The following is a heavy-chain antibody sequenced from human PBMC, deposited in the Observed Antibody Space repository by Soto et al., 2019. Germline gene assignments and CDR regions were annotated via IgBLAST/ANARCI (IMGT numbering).Heavy chain of an antibody. Sequence: QVQLVQSGAEVRKPGSSVKVSCKTSGGLISKYSFNWVRQAPGQGLEWMGGVLTISGSTDYVQKFQGRLTITADRSTSTVYMELSRLRSDDTANYYCATIRVRGGPLRFEDGGQGMLISVSS. J-gene: IGHJ4*01. D-gene: IGHD5-12*01. CDR3: ATIRVRGGPLRFED. CDR2: VLTISGST. CDR1: GGLISKYS. V-gene: IGHV1-69*06.